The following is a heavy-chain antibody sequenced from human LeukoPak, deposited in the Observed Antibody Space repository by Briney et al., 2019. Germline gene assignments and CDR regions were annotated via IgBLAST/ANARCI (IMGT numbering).Heavy chain of an antibody. J-gene: IGHJ6*03. V-gene: IGHV1-69*13. CDR1: GDTFSSYA. CDR2: IIPMFGTA. D-gene: IGHD3-10*01. Sequence: GASVKVSCKASGDTFSSYAISWVRQAPGQGLEWMGGIIPMFGTADYGQKFQGSVTITADESTRTAYMELSSLRSEDTAVYYCARDSRRWELQNYYYYMDVWGKGTTVTISS. CDR3: ARDSRRWELQNYYYYMDV.